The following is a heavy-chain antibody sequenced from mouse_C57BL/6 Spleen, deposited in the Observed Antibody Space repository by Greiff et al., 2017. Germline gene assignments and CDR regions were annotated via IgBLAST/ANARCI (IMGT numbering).Heavy chain of an antibody. D-gene: IGHD3-3*01. CDR2: IWGVGST. CDR3: ASRDPYDAMDY. V-gene: IGHV2-6*01. J-gene: IGHJ4*01. Sequence: QVQLQQSGPGLVAPSQSLSITCTVSGFSLTSYGVDWVRQSPGKGLEWLGVIWGVGSTNYNSALKSRLSISKDNSKSQVFLKMNSLQTDDTAMYYCASRDPYDAMDYWGQGTSVTVSS. CDR1: GFSLTSYG.